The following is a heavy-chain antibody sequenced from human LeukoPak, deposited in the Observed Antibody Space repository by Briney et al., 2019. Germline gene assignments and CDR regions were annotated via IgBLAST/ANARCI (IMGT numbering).Heavy chain of an antibody. V-gene: IGHV4-38-2*01. J-gene: IGHJ4*02. D-gene: IGHD4-17*01. CDR3: ARKLYGDYRFDY. Sequence: PSETLSLTCAVSGYSISSGYYWGWIRQPPGKGLEWIGSIYHSGSTYYNPSLKSRVTISVDTSKKQFSLKLSSVTAADTAVYYCARKLYGDYRFDYWGQGTLVTVSS. CDR2: IYHSGST. CDR1: GYSISSGYY.